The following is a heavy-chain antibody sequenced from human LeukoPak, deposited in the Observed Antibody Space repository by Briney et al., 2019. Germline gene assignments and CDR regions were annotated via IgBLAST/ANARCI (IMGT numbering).Heavy chain of an antibody. D-gene: IGHD5-12*01. CDR3: ASVNGDIQPPLLDY. CDR1: GGTFSSYA. J-gene: IGHJ4*02. Sequence: SVKVSCKASGGTFSSYAISWVRQAPGQGLEWMGRSIPILGIANYAQKFQGRVTITADKSTSTAYMEMSSLRSEDTAVYYCASVNGDIQPPLLDYWGQGTLVTVSS. CDR2: SIPILGIA. V-gene: IGHV1-69*04.